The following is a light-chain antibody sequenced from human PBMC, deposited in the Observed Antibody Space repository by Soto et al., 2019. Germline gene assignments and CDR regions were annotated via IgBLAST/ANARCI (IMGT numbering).Light chain of an antibody. J-gene: IGKJ4*01. CDR1: QSVSRF. Sequence: EIVLTQSPATLSLSPGERATLSCRASQSVSRFLAWYQQKPGQAPRLLIYESSNRATGIPARFSGSGSGTDFTLTISSLEPEDSAVYYCQQRSYWLTFG. CDR3: QQRSYWLT. CDR2: ESS. V-gene: IGKV3-11*01.